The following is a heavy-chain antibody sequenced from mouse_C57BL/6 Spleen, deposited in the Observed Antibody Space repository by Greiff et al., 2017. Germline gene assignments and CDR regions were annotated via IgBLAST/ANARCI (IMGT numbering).Heavy chain of an antibody. D-gene: IGHD2-5*01. CDR1: GYTFTSYW. V-gene: IGHV1-64*01. Sequence: QVQLKQPGAELVKPGASVKLSCKASGYTFTSYWMHWVKQRPGQGLEWIGMIHPNSGSTNYNEKFKSKATLTVDKSSSTAYMQLSSLTSEDSAVYYCARSYYSNPYWYFDVWGTGTTVTVSS. J-gene: IGHJ1*03. CDR3: ARSYYSNPYWYFDV. CDR2: IHPNSGST.